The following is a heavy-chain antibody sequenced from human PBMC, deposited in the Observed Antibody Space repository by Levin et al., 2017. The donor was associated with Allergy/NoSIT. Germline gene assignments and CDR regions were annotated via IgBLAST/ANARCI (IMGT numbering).Heavy chain of an antibody. Sequence: GESLKISCAASGFTVSSNYMSWVRQAPGKGLEWVSVIYSGGSTYYADSVKGRFTISRDNSKNTLYLQMNSLRAEDTAVYYCARDRSGIAAAGTGLYWYFDLWGRGTLVTVSS. V-gene: IGHV3-53*01. D-gene: IGHD6-13*01. CDR2: IYSGGST. CDR1: GFTVSSNY. J-gene: IGHJ2*01. CDR3: ARDRSGIAAAGTGLYWYFDL.